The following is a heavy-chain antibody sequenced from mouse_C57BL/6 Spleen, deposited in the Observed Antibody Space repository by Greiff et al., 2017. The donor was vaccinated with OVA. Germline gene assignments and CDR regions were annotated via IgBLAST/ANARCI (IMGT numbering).Heavy chain of an antibody. V-gene: IGHV1-69*01. J-gene: IGHJ2*01. CDR2: IDPSDSYT. D-gene: IGHD1-1*01. Sequence: VKLQQPGAELVMPGASVKLSCKASGYTFTSYWMHWVKQRPGQGLEWIGEIDPSDSYTNYNQKFKGKSTLTVYKSSSTAYMQLSSLTSEDSAVYYCARSALLRYFDYWGQGTTLTVSS. CDR1: GYTFTSYW. CDR3: ARSALLRYFDY.